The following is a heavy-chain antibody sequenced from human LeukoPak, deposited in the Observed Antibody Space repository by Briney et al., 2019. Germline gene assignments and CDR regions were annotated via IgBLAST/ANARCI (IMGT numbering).Heavy chain of an antibody. Sequence: GESLRISCKGSGYRFTSYWIRWVRQMPGKGLEWMGRIDPSDSYTNYSPSFQGHVTISADKSISTAYLQWSSLKASDTAMYYCARQDIAAANGFDPWGQGTLVTVSS. D-gene: IGHD6-13*01. CDR1: GYRFTSYW. V-gene: IGHV5-10-1*01. CDR2: IDPSDSYT. J-gene: IGHJ5*02. CDR3: ARQDIAAANGFDP.